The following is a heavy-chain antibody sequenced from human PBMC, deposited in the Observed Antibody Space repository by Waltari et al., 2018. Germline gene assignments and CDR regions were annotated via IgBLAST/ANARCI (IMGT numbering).Heavy chain of an antibody. D-gene: IGHD5-12*01. J-gene: IGHJ6*02. V-gene: IGHV1-69*01. CDR2: IIPIFGTA. CDR3: ARGHSGYDPAPATYYYYGMDV. Sequence: QVQLVQSGAEVKKPGSSVKVSCKASGGTFSSYAISWVRQAPGQGLEWMGGIIPIFGTANYAQKFQGRVTITADESTSTAYMELSSLRSEDTAVYYCARGHSGYDPAPATYYYYGMDVWGQGTTVTVSS. CDR1: GGTFSSYA.